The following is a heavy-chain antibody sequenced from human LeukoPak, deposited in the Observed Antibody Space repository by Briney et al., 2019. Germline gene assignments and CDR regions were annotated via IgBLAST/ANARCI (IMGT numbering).Heavy chain of an antibody. J-gene: IGHJ6*03. Sequence: SETLSLTCDVSGDFIRSYWWGWVRQPAGKGLEWIGRIYATGSTKFNPSLKSRLTMSMDTSTNQLSLKLSLKLTSVTAADTAVYYCVRGLVKKLVRRQIYYYMDVWGKGTTVIVSS. D-gene: IGHD6-6*01. V-gene: IGHV4-4*07. CDR2: IYATGST. CDR3: VRGLVKKLVRRQIYYYMDV. CDR1: GDFIRSYW.